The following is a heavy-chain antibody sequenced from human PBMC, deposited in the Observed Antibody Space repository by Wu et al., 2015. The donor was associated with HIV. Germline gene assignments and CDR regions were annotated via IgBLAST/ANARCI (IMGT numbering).Heavy chain of an antibody. J-gene: IGHJ6*02. Sequence: QVQLVQSGAEVKKPGSSVKVSCKASGGTFSSYAISWVRQAPGQGLEWMGRIIPIFGTANYAQKFQGRVTITADESTSTAYMELSSLRSEDTAVYYCASKRLITMVRGVIMYYGMDVWDQGTTVTVSS. CDR3: ASKRLITMVRGVIMYYGMDV. V-gene: IGHV1-69*13. CDR2: IIPIFGTA. D-gene: IGHD3-10*01. CDR1: GGTFSSYA.